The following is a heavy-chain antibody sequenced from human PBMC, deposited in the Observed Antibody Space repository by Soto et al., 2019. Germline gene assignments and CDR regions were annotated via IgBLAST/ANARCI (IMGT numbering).Heavy chain of an antibody. D-gene: IGHD2-15*01. Sequence: EVQQVESGGGLVKPGGSLRLSCAASGFTFSSYSMNWVRQAPGKGLEWVSSISSSSSYIYYADSVKGRFTISRDNAKNSLYLQMNSLRAEDTAVYYCARDHGLSSYAFDIWGQGTMVTVSS. J-gene: IGHJ3*02. CDR3: ARDHGLSSYAFDI. CDR2: ISSSSSYI. V-gene: IGHV3-21*01. CDR1: GFTFSSYS.